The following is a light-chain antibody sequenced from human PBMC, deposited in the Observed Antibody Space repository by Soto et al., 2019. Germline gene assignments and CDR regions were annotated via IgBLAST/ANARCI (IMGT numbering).Light chain of an antibody. CDR3: QQRSNWPPYT. CDR2: DAS. Sequence: EIVLTQSPATLSLSPGERATLSCRASQSVSNYLAWYQQKPGQAPRLLIYDASNRATGIPARFSGSGSGTDFTLTISSLVPEDVSVYYCQQRSNWPPYTFGQGTKLEIK. V-gene: IGKV3-11*01. CDR1: QSVSNY. J-gene: IGKJ2*01.